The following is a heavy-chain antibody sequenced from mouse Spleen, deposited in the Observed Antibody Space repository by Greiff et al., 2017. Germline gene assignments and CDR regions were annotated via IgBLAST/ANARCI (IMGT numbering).Heavy chain of an antibody. D-gene: IGHD1-1*01. V-gene: IGHV1-76*01. CDR3: ATQFITTVVADAY. CDR1: GYTFTDYY. J-gene: IGHJ3*01. Sequence: QVQLQQSGAELVRPGASVKLSCKASGYTFTDYYINWVKQRPGQGLEWIARIYPGSGNTYYIEKFKGKATLTAEKSSSTAYMQLSSLTSEDSAVYFCATQFITTVVADAYWGQGTLVTVSA. CDR2: IYPGSGNT.